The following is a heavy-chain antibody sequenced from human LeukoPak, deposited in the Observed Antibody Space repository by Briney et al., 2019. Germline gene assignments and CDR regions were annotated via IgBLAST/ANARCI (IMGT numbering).Heavy chain of an antibody. V-gene: IGHV4-30-2*01. Sequence: PSETLSLTCAVSGGSISSGGYSWSWIRQPPGKGLEWIGYIYHSGSTYYNPSLKSRVTISVDRSKNQFSLKLSSVTAADTAVYYRARGSNWNYSFDIWGQGTMVTVSS. D-gene: IGHD1-7*01. CDR2: IYHSGST. J-gene: IGHJ3*02. CDR1: GGSISSGGYS. CDR3: ARGSNWNYSFDI.